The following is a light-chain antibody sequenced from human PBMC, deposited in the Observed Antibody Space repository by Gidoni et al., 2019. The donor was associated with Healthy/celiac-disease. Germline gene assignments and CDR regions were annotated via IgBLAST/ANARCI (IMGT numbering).Light chain of an antibody. V-gene: IGKV4-1*01. CDR2: WAS. Sequence: DIVMTHSPASLAVSLGERATINCKSSQSVLSSSNNKNYLAWYQQKPGQPPKLLIYWASTRESGVPDRFSGSGSGTEFTLTISSLQAEDVAVYYCQQYYSTPITFGGGTKVEIK. CDR3: QQYYSTPIT. CDR1: QSVLSSSNNKNY. J-gene: IGKJ4*01.